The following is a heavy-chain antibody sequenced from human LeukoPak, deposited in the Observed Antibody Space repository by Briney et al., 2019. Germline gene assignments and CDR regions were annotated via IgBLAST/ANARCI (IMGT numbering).Heavy chain of an antibody. CDR3: GRDVIWGSYGDY. CDR2: INHSGST. V-gene: IGHV4-34*01. D-gene: IGHD3-16*01. J-gene: IGHJ4*02. Sequence: SETLSLTCAVYGGSFSGYYWSWIRQPPGKGLEWIGEINHSGSTNYNPSLKSRVAISVDTSKNQFSLKLSSVTAADTAVYYCGRDVIWGSYGDYWGQGTLVTVSS. CDR1: GGSFSGYY.